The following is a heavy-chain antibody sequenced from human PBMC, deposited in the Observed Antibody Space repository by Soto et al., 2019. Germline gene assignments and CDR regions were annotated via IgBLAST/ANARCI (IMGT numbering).Heavy chain of an antibody. Sequence: GGSLRLSCAASGFTFSSYSMNWVRQAPGKGLEWVSSISSSSSYIYYADSVKGRFTISRDNAKNSLYLQMNSLRAEDTAVYYCARDPHCSGGSCYITVGWFDPWGQGTLVTVSS. V-gene: IGHV3-21*01. J-gene: IGHJ5*02. CDR1: GFTFSSYS. CDR3: ARDPHCSGGSCYITVGWFDP. CDR2: ISSSSSYI. D-gene: IGHD2-15*01.